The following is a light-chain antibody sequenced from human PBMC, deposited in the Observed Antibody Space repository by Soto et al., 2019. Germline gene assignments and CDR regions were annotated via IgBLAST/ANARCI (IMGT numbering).Light chain of an antibody. Sequence: QTVVTQEPSFSVSPGVTVTLTCGLSSGSVSASNYPSWYQQTPGQAPRTLIYNTNTRSSGVPDRFSGSILGNKAALTITGAQADDESDYYCVLYMGSGVRVFGGGTKLTVL. CDR3: VLYMGSGVRV. V-gene: IGLV8-61*01. CDR2: NTN. J-gene: IGLJ2*01. CDR1: SGSVSASNY.